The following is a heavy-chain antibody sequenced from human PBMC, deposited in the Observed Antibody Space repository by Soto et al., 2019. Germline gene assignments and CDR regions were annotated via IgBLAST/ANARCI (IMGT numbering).Heavy chain of an antibody. CDR2: INHSGST. V-gene: IGHV4-34*01. CDR3: ATYRKFFQI. Sequence: SETLSLTCAVYGGSFSGYYWSWIRQPPGKGLEWIGEINHSGSTNYNPSLKSRVTISVDRSKNHFFLNLTSVTAADTAVYYCATYRKFFQIWGQGTTVTVSS. CDR1: GGSFSGYY. J-gene: IGHJ3*02.